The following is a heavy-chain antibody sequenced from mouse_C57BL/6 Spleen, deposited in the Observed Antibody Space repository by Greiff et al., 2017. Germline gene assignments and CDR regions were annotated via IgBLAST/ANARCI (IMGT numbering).Heavy chain of an antibody. CDR2: ISDGGSYT. V-gene: IGHV5-4*03. CDR1: GFTFSSYA. J-gene: IGHJ3*01. CDR3: ARVLGGFAY. D-gene: IGHD4-1*01. Sequence: EVKLEESGGGLVKPGGSLKLSCAASGFTFSSYAMSWVRQTPEKRLEWVATISDGGSYTYYPDNVKGRFTISRDNAKNNLYLQMSHLKSEDTAMYYCARVLGGFAYWGQGTLVTVSA.